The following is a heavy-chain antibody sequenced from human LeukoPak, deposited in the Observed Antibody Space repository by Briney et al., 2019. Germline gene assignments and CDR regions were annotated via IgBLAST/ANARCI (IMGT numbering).Heavy chain of an antibody. Sequence: GGSLRLSCAASGITFSSYGMSWVRQAPGKGLEWVSSISSTGGTTYYADSVKGRFTISRDNPKNTLFLQMNSLRAEDTAVYYCAKAAYCGGDCYRYYSDYWGQGTLVTVSS. CDR1: GITFSSYG. CDR3: AKAAYCGGDCYRYYSDY. J-gene: IGHJ4*02. CDR2: ISSTGGTT. D-gene: IGHD2-21*02. V-gene: IGHV3-23*01.